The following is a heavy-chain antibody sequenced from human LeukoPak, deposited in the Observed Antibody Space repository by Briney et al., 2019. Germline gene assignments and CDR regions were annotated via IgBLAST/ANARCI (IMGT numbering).Heavy chain of an antibody. CDR3: ARTEAEVLLWFGELLGYMDV. J-gene: IGHJ6*03. Sequence: SETLSLTCAVYGGSFSGYYWSCIRQPPGKGLEWIGEINHSGRTNYNPSLKSRVTISVDTSKNQFSLKLSSVTAAVTAVYYCARTEAEVLLWFGELLGYMDVWGKGTTVTVSS. V-gene: IGHV4-34*01. CDR2: INHSGRT. CDR1: GGSFSGYY. D-gene: IGHD3-10*01.